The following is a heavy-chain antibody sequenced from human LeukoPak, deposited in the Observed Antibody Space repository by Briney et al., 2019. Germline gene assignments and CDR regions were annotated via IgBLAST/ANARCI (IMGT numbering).Heavy chain of an antibody. Sequence: PGRSLRLSCVTSGFTFDNYGMSWVRQLPGKGLEWVSGINWNGGKTYYADSVKGRFIISRDNAKNSLYLQMNSLRVEDTAFYHCASLVADSAVTSWGQGTLVTVSS. J-gene: IGHJ4*02. CDR3: ASLVADSAVTS. CDR2: INWNGGKT. D-gene: IGHD2-2*01. V-gene: IGHV3-20*01. CDR1: GFTFDNYG.